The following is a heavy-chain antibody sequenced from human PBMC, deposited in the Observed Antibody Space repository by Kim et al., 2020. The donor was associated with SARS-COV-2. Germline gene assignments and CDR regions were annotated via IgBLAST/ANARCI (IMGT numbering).Heavy chain of an antibody. CDR2: ISSSGSTI. CDR3: ARYREDIVVVPAAPAGYYYYYYMDV. V-gene: IGHV3-48*03. Sequence: GGSLRLSCAASGFTFSSYEMNWVRQAPGKGLEWVSYISSSGSTIYYADSVKGRFTISRDNAKNSLYLQMNSLRAEDTAVYYCARYREDIVVVPAAPAGYYYYYYMDVWGKGTTVTVSS. CDR1: GFTFSSYE. D-gene: IGHD2-2*01. J-gene: IGHJ6*03.